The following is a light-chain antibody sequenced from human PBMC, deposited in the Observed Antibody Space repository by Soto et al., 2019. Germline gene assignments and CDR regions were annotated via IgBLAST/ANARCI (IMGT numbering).Light chain of an antibody. CDR1: QGFGGW. CDR3: QQANSFPFT. V-gene: IGKV1D-12*01. CDR2: AAS. J-gene: IGKJ3*01. Sequence: DIPMTQSPSSVSASVGDRVTITCRASQGFGGWLAWYQQKPGKAPRLLIYAASSLQSGVPSRFSGSGSVTDFTLTISSLQPEDFATYYCQQANSFPFTFGPGTKVHIK.